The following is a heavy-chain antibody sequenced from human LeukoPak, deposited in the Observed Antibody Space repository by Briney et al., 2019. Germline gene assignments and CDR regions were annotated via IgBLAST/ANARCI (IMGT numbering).Heavy chain of an antibody. CDR3: ARAVALYYDFWSGYSNWFDP. D-gene: IGHD3-3*01. CDR1: GYTFTSYG. Sequence: GASVKVSCKASGYTFTSYGISWVRQAPGQGLEWMGWISAYNGNTNYAQKLQGRVTMTTDTSTSTAYMELRSLRSDDTAVYYCARAVALYYDFWSGYSNWFDPWGQGTLVTVSS. CDR2: ISAYNGNT. J-gene: IGHJ5*02. V-gene: IGHV1-18*01.